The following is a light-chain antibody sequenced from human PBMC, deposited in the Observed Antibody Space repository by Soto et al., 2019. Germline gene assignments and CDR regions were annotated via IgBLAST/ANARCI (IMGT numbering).Light chain of an antibody. Sequence: EIVMTQSPVTLSVSPGERATLSCRASQSVSSNLAWYQQQPGQAPRLLIYGASTRATGIPARFSGSGSGTEFTLTISSLQSEDFAVYYCQQYNNWPRTFGQGTKVEI. V-gene: IGKV3-15*01. CDR3: QQYNNWPRT. CDR1: QSVSSN. J-gene: IGKJ1*01. CDR2: GAS.